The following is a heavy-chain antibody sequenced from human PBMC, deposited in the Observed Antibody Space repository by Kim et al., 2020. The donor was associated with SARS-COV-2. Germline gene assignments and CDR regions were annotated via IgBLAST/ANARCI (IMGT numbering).Heavy chain of an antibody. CDR3: ARDDYYDSSGYFYDAFDI. J-gene: IGHJ3*02. Sequence: KSRVPISVDTSKNQSSLKLSSVTAADTAVYYCARDDYYDSSGYFYDAFDIWGQGTMVTVSS. D-gene: IGHD3-22*01. V-gene: IGHV4-30-2*05.